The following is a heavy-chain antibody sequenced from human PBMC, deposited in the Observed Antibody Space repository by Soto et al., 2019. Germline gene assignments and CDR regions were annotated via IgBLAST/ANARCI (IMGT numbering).Heavy chain of an antibody. Sequence: SVKVSCKASGGTFSSYALSWVRQAPGQGLEWMGGIIPIFGTANYAQKFQGRVTITAHKSTSTAYMELSSLRSEDTAMYYCARDPRVGIAGRLNYYYYGMDVWGQGTTVTVSS. CDR2: IIPIFGTA. J-gene: IGHJ6*02. CDR3: ARDPRVGIAGRLNYYYYGMDV. V-gene: IGHV1-69*06. CDR1: GGTFSSYA. D-gene: IGHD6-6*01.